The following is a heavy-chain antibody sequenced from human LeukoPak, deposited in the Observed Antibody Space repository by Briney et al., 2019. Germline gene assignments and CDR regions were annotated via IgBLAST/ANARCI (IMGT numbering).Heavy chain of an antibody. J-gene: IGHJ5*02. V-gene: IGHV4-59*11. CDR3: ARRGASACFDH. CDR2: ISYTGST. CDR1: GVYIKCLD. Sequence: SETLSHTYFLSGVYIKCLDWLWPRQPPGRGLEWIGDISYTGSTNYNPSLKSRVTMSVDTSKNQFSLNLNSVTAADTAVYFCARRGASACFDHWGQGTLVTVSS. D-gene: IGHD1-26*01.